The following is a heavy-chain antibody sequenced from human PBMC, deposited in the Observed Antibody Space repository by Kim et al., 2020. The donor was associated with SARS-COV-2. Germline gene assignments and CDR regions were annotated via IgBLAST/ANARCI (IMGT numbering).Heavy chain of an antibody. D-gene: IGHD3-16*01. J-gene: IGHJ4*02. CDR1: GYTFTSYH. CDR2: INASGRSA. CDR3: AREGPNTYYFDY. Sequence: ASVKVSCKASGYTFTSYHMHWVRQAPGQGLEWMGFINASGRSASYPQNFQGRVTMTRDTSTSTVYMELSSLRSEDTAVYYCAREGPNTYYFDYWGQGTLV. V-gene: IGHV1-46*01.